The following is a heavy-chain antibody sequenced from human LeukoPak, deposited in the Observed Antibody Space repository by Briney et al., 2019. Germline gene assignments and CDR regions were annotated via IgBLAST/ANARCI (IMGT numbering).Heavy chain of an antibody. CDR2: INHSGST. CDR1: GGSFSGYY. V-gene: IGHV4-34*01. J-gene: IGHJ4*02. Sequence: SETLSLTCAAYGGSFSGYYWSWIRQPPGKGLEWIGEINHSGSTNYNPSLKSRVTISVDTSKNQFSLKLSSVIAADTAVYYCAVAAAGYYFDYWGQGTLVTVSS. CDR3: AVAAAGYYFDY. D-gene: IGHD6-13*01.